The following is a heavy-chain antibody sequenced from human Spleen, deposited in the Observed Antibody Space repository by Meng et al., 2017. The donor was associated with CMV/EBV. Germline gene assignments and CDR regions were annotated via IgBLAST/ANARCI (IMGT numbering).Heavy chain of an antibody. Sequence: SETLSLTCAVYGGSFSGYYWSWIRQPPGKGLEWIGEINHSGSTNYNPSLKSRVTISVDTSKNQISLRLSSVIAADTAVYYCAREPYYYDSSIYSGWFDPWGQGTLVTVSS. D-gene: IGHD3-22*01. CDR3: AREPYYYDSSIYSGWFDP. CDR2: INHSGST. V-gene: IGHV4-34*01. CDR1: GGSFSGYY. J-gene: IGHJ5*02.